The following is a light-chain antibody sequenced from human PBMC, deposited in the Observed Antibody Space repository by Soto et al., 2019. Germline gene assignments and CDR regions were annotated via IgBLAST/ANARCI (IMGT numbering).Light chain of an antibody. V-gene: IGKV1-5*03. CDR2: KAS. CDR1: QSISTW. Sequence: DIQMTQSPSTLSASAGDRVTITCRASQSISTWLAWFQQKPGKAPKLLIYKASSLESGVPSRFSGSGSGTEFTLTISSLQPDDFATYYCQQYDTSSQTFGQGTKVEIK. CDR3: QQYDTSSQT. J-gene: IGKJ1*01.